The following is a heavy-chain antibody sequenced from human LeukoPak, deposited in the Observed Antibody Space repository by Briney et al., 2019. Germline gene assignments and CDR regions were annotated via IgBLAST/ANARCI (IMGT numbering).Heavy chain of an antibody. Sequence: GGSLRLSCVVSGFNVGNNYVSWVRQAPGKGLEWVSNIYGDGSTNYADSVKGRFTISRDDSRNTLYLQMNSLRVEDTAIYYCATWVDFGRSTSLDYWGQGTLAIVSS. CDR3: ATWVDFGRSTSLDY. V-gene: IGHV3-53*01. J-gene: IGHJ4*02. D-gene: IGHD2-2*01. CDR1: GFNVGNNY. CDR2: IYGDGST.